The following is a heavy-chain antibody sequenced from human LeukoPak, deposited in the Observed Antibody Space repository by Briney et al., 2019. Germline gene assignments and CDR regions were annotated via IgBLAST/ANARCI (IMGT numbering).Heavy chain of an antibody. V-gene: IGHV3-20*04. CDR3: ARDLRAAAGTSRYFQH. J-gene: IGHJ1*01. CDR2: INWNGGST. Sequence: PGGSLRLSCAASGFTFDDYSMTWVRQAPGKGLEWVSGINWNGGSTGYADSVKGRFTLSRDNAKTSLYLQMNSLRAEDTALYYCARDLRAAAGTSRYFQHWGQGTLVTVSS. CDR1: GFTFDDYS. D-gene: IGHD6-13*01.